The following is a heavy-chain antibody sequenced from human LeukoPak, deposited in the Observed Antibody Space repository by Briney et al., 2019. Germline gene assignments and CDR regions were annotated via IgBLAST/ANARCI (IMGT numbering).Heavy chain of an antibody. V-gene: IGHV6-1*01. CDR1: GDSVSSNSAA. CDR2: TYYRSKWYN. J-gene: IGHJ4*02. CDR3: ARVGGYYYFDY. D-gene: IGHD3-22*01. Sequence: SQTLSLTCALSGDSVSSNSAAWNWIRQSPWGGLEWLGRTYYRSKWYNDYAASVKSRISINPDTSKNQFSLQLNSVAPEDTAVYYCARVGGYYYFDYWGQGTLVTVSS.